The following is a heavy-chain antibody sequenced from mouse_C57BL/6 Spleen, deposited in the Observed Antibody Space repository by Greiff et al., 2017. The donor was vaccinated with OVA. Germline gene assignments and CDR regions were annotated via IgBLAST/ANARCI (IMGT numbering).Heavy chain of an antibody. CDR1: GFTFSDYG. D-gene: IGHD1-1*01. Sequence: EVKLMESGGGLVKPGGSLKLSCAASGFTFSDYGMHWVRQAPEKGLEWVAYISSGSSTIYYADTVKGRFTISRDNAKNTLFLQMTSLRSEDTAMYYCARPLITTVVAHWYFDVWGTGTTVTVSS. CDR3: ARPLITTVVAHWYFDV. CDR2: ISSGSSTI. J-gene: IGHJ1*03. V-gene: IGHV5-17*01.